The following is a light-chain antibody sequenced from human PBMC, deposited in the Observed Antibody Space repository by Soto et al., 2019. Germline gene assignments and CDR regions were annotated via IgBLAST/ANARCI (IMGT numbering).Light chain of an antibody. CDR2: GAS. J-gene: IGKJ1*01. V-gene: IGKV3-20*01. CDR1: QSVSSSY. CDR3: QQYGSSPLPLT. Sequence: EIVLTQSPGTLSLSPGERATLSCRASQSVSSSYLAWYQQKPGQAPRLLIYGASSRATGIPDRFSGSGSGTDFTLTISRLEPEDFAVYYCQQYGSSPLPLTFGQGTKVDIK.